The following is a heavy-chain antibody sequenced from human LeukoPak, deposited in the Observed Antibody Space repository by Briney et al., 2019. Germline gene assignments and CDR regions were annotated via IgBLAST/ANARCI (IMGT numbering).Heavy chain of an antibody. V-gene: IGHV3-23*01. CDR2: ISGSGGST. D-gene: IGHD2-2*01. CDR1: GFTFSSYA. J-gene: IGHJ3*02. Sequence: PGGSLRLSCAASGFTFSSYAMSWVRQAPGKGLEWVSAISGSGGSTYYADSVKGRFTISRDNSKNTLYLQMNSLRAEDTAVYYCAKGNRYCSSTSCSHDAFDIWGQGTMVTVSS. CDR3: AKGNRYCSSTSCSHDAFDI.